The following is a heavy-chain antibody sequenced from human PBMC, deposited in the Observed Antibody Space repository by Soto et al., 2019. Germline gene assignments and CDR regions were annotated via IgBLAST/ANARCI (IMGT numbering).Heavy chain of an antibody. D-gene: IGHD3-22*01. CDR3: ASGSGSGYYYFDY. Sequence: QVQLQESGPGLVKPSQTLSLTCTVSGGSISSGDYYWSWIRQPPGKGLEWIGYIYYSGRTYYNPSLKSRVTISVDTSKNQFSLKLSSVTAADTAVYYCASGSGSGYYYFDYWGQGTLVTVSS. V-gene: IGHV4-30-4*01. J-gene: IGHJ4*02. CDR1: GGSISSGDYY. CDR2: IYYSGRT.